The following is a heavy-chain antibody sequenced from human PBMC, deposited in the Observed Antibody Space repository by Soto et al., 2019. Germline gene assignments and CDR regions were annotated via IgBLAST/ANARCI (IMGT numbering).Heavy chain of an antibody. CDR2: IWYDGSNK. CDR3: ARDVGGDMAFAI. D-gene: IGHD1-26*01. V-gene: IGHV3-33*01. Sequence: QVQLVESGGGVVQPGRSLRLSCAASGFTFSSSDMHWVRQAPGKGLEWVAVIWYDGSNKYYADSVKGRVTISRDNSKNTLYLQMNSLRAEDTAVYYCARDVGGDMAFAIWGQGTMVTVSS. CDR1: GFTFSSSD. J-gene: IGHJ3*02.